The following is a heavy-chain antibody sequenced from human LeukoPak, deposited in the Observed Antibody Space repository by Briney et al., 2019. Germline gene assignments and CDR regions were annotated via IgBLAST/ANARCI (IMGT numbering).Heavy chain of an antibody. V-gene: IGHV4-34*01. CDR2: INHSGST. Sequence: SETLSLTCAVYGGSFSGYYWSWIRQPPGKGLEWIGEINHSGSTNYNPSLKSRVTISVDTSKNQFSLKLSSVTAADTAVYYCASYYGSGSYYNRFLDFDYWGQGTLVTVSS. D-gene: IGHD3-10*01. J-gene: IGHJ4*02. CDR1: GGSFSGYY. CDR3: ASYYGSGSYYNRFLDFDY.